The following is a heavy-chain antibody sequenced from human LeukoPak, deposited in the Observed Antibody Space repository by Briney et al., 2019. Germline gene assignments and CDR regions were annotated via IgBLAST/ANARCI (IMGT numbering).Heavy chain of an antibody. Sequence: GGSLRLSCAASGFTFSSYWMHWVRQAPGKGLVWVSRINSDGRSTSYADSVKDRFTVSRDNSKNTLHLQMNSLRAEDTAVYYCARHSSGYYHYDYWGPGTPVTVAS. J-gene: IGHJ4*02. V-gene: IGHV3-74*01. D-gene: IGHD3-22*01. CDR2: INSDGRST. CDR3: ARHSSGYYHYDY. CDR1: GFTFSSYW.